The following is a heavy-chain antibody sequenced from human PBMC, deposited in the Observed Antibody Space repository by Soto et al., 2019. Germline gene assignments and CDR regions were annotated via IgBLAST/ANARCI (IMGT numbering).Heavy chain of an antibody. Sequence: PWQTLSLTCAISGDSVSSNSATWNWIRQSPSRGLEWLGRTYYRSKWYNDYAVSVKSRITINPDTSKNQLSLQLNSVTPEDTAVYFCARSNSYGPPLDYWGQGALVTVSS. D-gene: IGHD5-18*01. CDR2: TYYRSKWYN. V-gene: IGHV6-1*01. CDR3: ARSNSYGPPLDY. J-gene: IGHJ4*02. CDR1: GDSVSSNSAT.